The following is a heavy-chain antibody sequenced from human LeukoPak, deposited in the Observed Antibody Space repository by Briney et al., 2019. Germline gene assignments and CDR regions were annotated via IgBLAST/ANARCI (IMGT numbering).Heavy chain of an antibody. CDR1: GFTYSHFG. J-gene: IGHJ4*02. D-gene: IGHD4-11*01. CDR2: IWSDGTEK. V-gene: IGHV3-33*06. Sequence: PGGSLRLSCTASGFTYSHFGMHWVRQAPGKGLEWLAVIWSDGTEKYYGDAVKGRFTISRDNSRNTLYLQMNNLGDDDTAVYYCSKDAQRGFDYSNSLEYWGQGTLVIVSS. CDR3: SKDAQRGFDYSNSLEY.